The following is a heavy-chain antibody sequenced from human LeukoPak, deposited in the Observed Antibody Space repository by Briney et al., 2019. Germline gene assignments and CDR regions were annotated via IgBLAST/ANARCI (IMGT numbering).Heavy chain of an antibody. CDR1: GFTFSSYA. D-gene: IGHD1-26*01. J-gene: IGHJ4*02. CDR3: VKEDHSGSYYYFDY. V-gene: IGHV3-23*01. Sequence: PGGSLRLSCAASGFTFSSYAMSWVRQAPGKGLEWVSSNSTSGGSTYYADSVKGRYTISRDNSKNTLYLQMNSLRAEDTAVYYCVKEDHSGSYYYFDYWGQGTLVTVSS. CDR2: NSTSGGST.